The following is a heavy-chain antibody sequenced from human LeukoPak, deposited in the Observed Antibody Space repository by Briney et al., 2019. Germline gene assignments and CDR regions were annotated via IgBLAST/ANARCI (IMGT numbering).Heavy chain of an antibody. V-gene: IGHV1-2*02. D-gene: IGHD6-13*01. CDR2: INPNSGGT. CDR1: GYTFTGYY. Sequence: ASVKASCKASGYTFTGYYMHWVRQAPGQGLEWMGWINPNSGGTNYAQKFQGRVTMTRDTSISTAYMELSRLRSDDTAVYYCARVKAAGTRAAFDYWGQGTLVTVSS. CDR3: ARVKAAGTRAAFDY. J-gene: IGHJ4*02.